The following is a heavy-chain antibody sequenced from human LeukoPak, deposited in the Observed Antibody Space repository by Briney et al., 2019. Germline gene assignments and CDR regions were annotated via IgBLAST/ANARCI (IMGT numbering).Heavy chain of an antibody. CDR1: GFTFSNYN. Sequence: GGSLRLSCAASGFTFSNYNMNWVRHAPGKGLEWVANIKQDGTQEYYVDSVKGRFTVSRDNAKNSLYLQMNSLRAEDTAVYYCARDRMPSSYRGLDPWGQGTLVIVSS. CDR3: ARDRMPSSYRGLDP. J-gene: IGHJ5*02. D-gene: IGHD3-10*01. V-gene: IGHV3-7*01. CDR2: IKQDGTQE.